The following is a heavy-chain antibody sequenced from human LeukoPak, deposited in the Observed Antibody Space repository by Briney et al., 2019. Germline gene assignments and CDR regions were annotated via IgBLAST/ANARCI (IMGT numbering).Heavy chain of an antibody. CDR1: GGTYSSYA. J-gene: IGHJ4*02. CDR2: IIPIFGTA. D-gene: IGHD4-17*01. Sequence: SVKVSCKASGGTYSSYAISWVRQAPGQGLEWMGGIIPIFGTANYAQKFQGRVTITADKSTSTAYMELSSLRSEDTAVYYCARESPPSVTPPSPFDYWGQGTLVTVSS. CDR3: ARESPPSVTPPSPFDY. V-gene: IGHV1-69*06.